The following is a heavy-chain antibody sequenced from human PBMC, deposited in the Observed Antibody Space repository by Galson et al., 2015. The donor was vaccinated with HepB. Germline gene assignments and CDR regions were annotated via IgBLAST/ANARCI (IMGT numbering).Heavy chain of an antibody. Sequence: QSGAEVTKPGESLKISCKGSGYSFTSYWIGWVRQMPGKGLEWMGIIYPVDSDTRYSPSFQGQVTISADKSISTAYLQWSSLKASDTAMYYCARLPYGDYGKYYFDYWGQGTLVTVSS. D-gene: IGHD4-17*01. CDR1: GYSFTSYW. CDR3: ARLPYGDYGKYYFDY. CDR2: IYPVDSDT. V-gene: IGHV5-51*01. J-gene: IGHJ4*02.